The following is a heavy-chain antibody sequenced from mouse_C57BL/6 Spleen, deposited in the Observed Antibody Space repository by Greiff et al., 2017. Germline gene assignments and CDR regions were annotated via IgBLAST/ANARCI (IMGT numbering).Heavy chain of an antibody. Sequence: EVMLVESGGGLVKPGGSLKLSCAASGFTFSDYGMHWVRQAPEKGLEGVAYISSGSSTIYYADTVKGRFTISRDNAKNTLFLQMTSLRSEDTAMYYCARDWGDYFDYWGQGTTLTVSS. V-gene: IGHV5-17*01. CDR2: ISSGSSTI. J-gene: IGHJ2*01. CDR3: ARDWGDYFDY. CDR1: GFTFSDYG.